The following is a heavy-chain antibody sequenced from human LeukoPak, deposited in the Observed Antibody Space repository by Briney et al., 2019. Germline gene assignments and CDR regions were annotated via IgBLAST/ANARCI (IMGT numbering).Heavy chain of an antibody. D-gene: IGHD5-12*01. CDR2: INHSGST. CDR3: ARREDMVATITPFFDY. Sequence: PSETLSLTCGVYGGSFSGHYWSWIRQPPGKGLEWIGEINHSGSTNYNPSLKTRVTISGDTSKNQFSLKLSSVTAADTAVYYCARREDMVATITPFFDYWGQGILVTVSS. J-gene: IGHJ4*02. CDR1: GGSFSGHY. V-gene: IGHV4-34*01.